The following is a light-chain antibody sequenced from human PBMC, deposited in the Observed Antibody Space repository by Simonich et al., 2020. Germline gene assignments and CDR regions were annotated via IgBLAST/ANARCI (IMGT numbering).Light chain of an antibody. CDR3: QQYNNWPYT. CDR1: QRVSSN. J-gene: IGKJ2*01. CDR2: GAS. Sequence: EIVMTQSPATLSVSPGERATLSCRASQRVSSNLACYQQKPGQAPRLLIYGASTRATCIPARFSGSGSGTEFTLTISSLQSEDFAVYYCQQYNNWPYTFGQGTKLEIK. V-gene: IGKV3-15*01.